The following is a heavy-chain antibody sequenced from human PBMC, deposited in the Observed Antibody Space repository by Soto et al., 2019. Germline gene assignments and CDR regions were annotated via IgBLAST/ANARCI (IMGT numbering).Heavy chain of an antibody. CDR3: ATIGGSGKYYFDY. Sequence: QVQLQESGPGLVKPSGTLSLNCAVSGASISSTKWWTWVRQPPGKGLEWIGEVYHTGRTTYNASRKNRATISVDKSKKHFSLDLYSMTAADTAVYYCATIGGSGKYYFDYWGQGTLVTVSS. D-gene: IGHD3-16*01. CDR2: VYHTGRT. CDR1: GASISSTKW. V-gene: IGHV4-4*02. J-gene: IGHJ4*02.